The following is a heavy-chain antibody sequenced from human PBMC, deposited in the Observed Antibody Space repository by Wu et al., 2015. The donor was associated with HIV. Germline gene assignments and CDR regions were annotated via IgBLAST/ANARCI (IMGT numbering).Heavy chain of an antibody. CDR1: GATFSVYA. Sequence: HLLQSGAEVKKSGSSVRVSCKASGATFSVYALSWVRQAPGQGLEWMGRLIPMYGTADYAQKFQGRVTITADVSTNTAYMVVSSLTSDDTAVYYCAGGGGRTAMDPFDFWGQGTLVTVSS. CDR2: LIPMYGTA. J-gene: IGHJ4*02. V-gene: IGHV1-69*13. CDR3: AGGGGRTAMDPFDF. D-gene: IGHD5-18*01.